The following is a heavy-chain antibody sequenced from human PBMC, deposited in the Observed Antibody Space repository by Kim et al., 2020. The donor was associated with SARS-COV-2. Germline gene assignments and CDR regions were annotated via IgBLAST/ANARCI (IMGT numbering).Heavy chain of an antibody. Sequence: GGSLRLSCAASGFTVSSNDMNWVRQAPGKGLEWVSVIYSGGSTYYADAVKGRCTISRHNSKNTLHLQMNSLRAEDTAVYYCSRSPPADHFFYYGIDVWG. CDR2: IYSGGST. CDR3: SRSPPADHFFYYGIDV. CDR1: GFTVSSND. J-gene: IGHJ6*02. V-gene: IGHV3-53*04.